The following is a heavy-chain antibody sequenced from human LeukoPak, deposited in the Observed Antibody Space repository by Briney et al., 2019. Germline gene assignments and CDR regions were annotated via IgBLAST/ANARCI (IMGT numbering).Heavy chain of an antibody. CDR2: INPNSGGT. CDR1: GYTFTGYY. J-gene: IGHJ5*02. V-gene: IGHV1-2*06. CDR3: AREVAGTTPERERFDP. Sequence: ASVKVSCKASGYTFTGYYMHWVRQAPGQGLEWMGRINPNSGGTNYAQKFQGRVTMTRDTSISTAYMELSRLRPDDTAVYHCAREVAGTTPERERFDPWGQGTLVTVSS. D-gene: IGHD1-7*01.